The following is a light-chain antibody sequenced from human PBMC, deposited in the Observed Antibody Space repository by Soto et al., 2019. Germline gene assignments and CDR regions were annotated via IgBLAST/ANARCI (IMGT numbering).Light chain of an antibody. CDR3: VSYTSSTTYV. CDR2: DVA. CDR1: SSDVGGSNF. Sequence: SALTQPASVSDSPGRSITISCTGTSSDVGGSNFVSWHQQHPGKPPKLIIYDVANRPSGVSNRFSGSKSGSTASLIISRLQTEDEADYYCVSYTSSTTYVFGTGTKVTVL. V-gene: IGLV2-14*03. J-gene: IGLJ1*01.